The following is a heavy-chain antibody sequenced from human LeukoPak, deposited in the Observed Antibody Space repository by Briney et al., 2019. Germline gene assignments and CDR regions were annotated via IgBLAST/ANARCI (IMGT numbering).Heavy chain of an antibody. D-gene: IGHD2-2*01. CDR2: IEQDGSEK. J-gene: IGHJ4*02. Sequence: GGSLRLSCAASGFIFENYWMNRVRQAPGKGLEWVANIEQDGSEKYYVDSVKGRFTISRDNARNSLYLQMNSLRAEDTAVYYCASLYCTHTTCYYFDYWGQGTLVSVSS. CDR1: GFIFENYW. V-gene: IGHV3-7*01. CDR3: ASLYCTHTTCYYFDY.